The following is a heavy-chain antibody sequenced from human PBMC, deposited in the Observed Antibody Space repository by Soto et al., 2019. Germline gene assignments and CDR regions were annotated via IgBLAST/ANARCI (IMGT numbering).Heavy chain of an antibody. V-gene: IGHV3-74*01. CDR3: AANYDFWSGSDY. CDR2: INSDGSST. CDR1: GFTFSSYW. Sequence: EVQLVESGGGLVQPGGSLRLSCAASGFTFSSYWMHWVRQAPGKGLVWVSRINSDGSSTSYADSVKGRCTISRDNAKNTLYLQMNSLRAEDTAVYYCAANYDFWSGSDYWGQGTLVTVSS. D-gene: IGHD3-3*01. J-gene: IGHJ4*02.